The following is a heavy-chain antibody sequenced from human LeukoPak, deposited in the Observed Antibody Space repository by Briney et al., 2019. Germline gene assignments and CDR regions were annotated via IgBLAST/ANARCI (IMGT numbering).Heavy chain of an antibody. J-gene: IGHJ3*02. CDR2: INSDGSST. D-gene: IGHD3-10*01. Sequence: PGGSLRLSCAASGFTFSSYWMHWVRQAPGKGLVWVSRINSDGSSTSYADSVKGRFTISRDNAKNTLYPQMNSLRAEDTAVYYCARVGRWFGELKDAFDIWGQGTMVTVSS. CDR1: GFTFSSYW. CDR3: ARVGRWFGELKDAFDI. V-gene: IGHV3-74*01.